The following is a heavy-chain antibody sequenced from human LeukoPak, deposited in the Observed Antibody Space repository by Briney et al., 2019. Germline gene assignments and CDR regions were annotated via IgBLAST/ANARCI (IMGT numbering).Heavy chain of an antibody. CDR2: ISYDGSNE. Sequence: GGSLRLSCAASGFTFSSYVMQGVRQAPGKGVEWVAIISYDGSNEYYADSVKGRFTISRDNSKNTLYLQMNSLRAEDTAVYYCARVGPWVNPDHYYYYMDVWGKGTTVTVSS. J-gene: IGHJ6*03. D-gene: IGHD1-14*01. CDR3: ARVGPWVNPDHYYYYMDV. CDR1: GFTFSSYV. V-gene: IGHV3-30*04.